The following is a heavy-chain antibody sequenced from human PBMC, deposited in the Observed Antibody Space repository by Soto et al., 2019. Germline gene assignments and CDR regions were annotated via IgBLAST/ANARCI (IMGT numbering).Heavy chain of an antibody. D-gene: IGHD2-2*01. CDR2: IGAYNGNT. V-gene: IGHV1-18*04. Sequence: ASVKVSCKASGYTFTSYGISWVRQAPGQGLEWMGWIGAYNGNTNYAQKLQGRVTMTTDTSTSTAYMELRSLRSDDTAVYYCARDQVYCSSTSCRSLDYYYYYGMDVWGQGTTVTVSS. CDR1: GYTFTSYG. J-gene: IGHJ6*02. CDR3: ARDQVYCSSTSCRSLDYYYYYGMDV.